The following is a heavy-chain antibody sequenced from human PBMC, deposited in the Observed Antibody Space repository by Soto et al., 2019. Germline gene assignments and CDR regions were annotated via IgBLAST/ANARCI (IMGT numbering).Heavy chain of an antibody. CDR1: GYSFTSYW. D-gene: IGHD3-10*01. CDR3: ARLYGSGQYAYYGMDV. J-gene: IGHJ6*02. CDR2: IYPGDSDT. V-gene: IGHV5-51*01. Sequence: GESLKISCQGSGYSFTSYWIGWVRQMPGKGLEWMGIIYPGDSDTRYSPSFQGQVTISADKSISTAYLQWSSLKASDTAMYYCARLYGSGQYAYYGMDVWGQGTTVTVSS.